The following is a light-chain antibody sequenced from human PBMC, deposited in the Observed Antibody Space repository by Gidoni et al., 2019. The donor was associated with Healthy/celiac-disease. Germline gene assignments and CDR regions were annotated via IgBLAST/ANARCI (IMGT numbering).Light chain of an antibody. J-gene: IGKJ2*01. CDR3: QQYNNWPQEGYT. Sequence: EIVMMQSPATLSVSPGERATLSCRASQSVSSNLAWYQQKPGQAPRLLIYGASTRATGIPARFSGSGSGTEFTLTISSLQSEDFAVYYCQQYNNWPQEGYTFGQXTKLEIK. V-gene: IGKV3D-15*01. CDR2: GAS. CDR1: QSVSSN.